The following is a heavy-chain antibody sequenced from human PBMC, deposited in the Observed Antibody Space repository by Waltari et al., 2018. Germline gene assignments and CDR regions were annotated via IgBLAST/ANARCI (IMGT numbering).Heavy chain of an antibody. CDR1: GGSISRSSFY. CDR3: ARSPSYYGSGSCLDY. Sequence: QLQLQESGPGLVKPSETLSLTRTVPGGSISRSSFYWGWIRHPPGKGLEWIGSLYYTGSTYYNPSLKSRLTISVDTSKNQFSLKLTSVTAADTAVYYCARSPSYYGSGSCLDYWGQGTLVTVSS. J-gene: IGHJ4*02. D-gene: IGHD3-10*01. CDR2: LYYTGST. V-gene: IGHV4-39*01.